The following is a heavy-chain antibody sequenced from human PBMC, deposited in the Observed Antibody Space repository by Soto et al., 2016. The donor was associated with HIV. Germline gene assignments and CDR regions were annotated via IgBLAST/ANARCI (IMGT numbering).Heavy chain of an antibody. Sequence: EVNLLESGGGLVQPGRSLKLSCGASGFTFGNYAMSWVRQAPGKGLEWVSGISDSGSNTYYADSVKGRFTISRDNSKNTLYLHMNSLRAEDTAVYYCAKDLRMTMVQGFIDALDFWGQGTMVTVSS. CDR2: ISDSGSNT. CDR3: AKDLRMTMVQGFIDALDF. V-gene: IGHV3-23*01. D-gene: IGHD3-10*01. J-gene: IGHJ3*01. CDR1: GFTFGNYA.